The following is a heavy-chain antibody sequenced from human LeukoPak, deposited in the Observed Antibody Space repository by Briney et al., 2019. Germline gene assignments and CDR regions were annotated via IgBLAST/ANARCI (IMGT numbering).Heavy chain of an antibody. Sequence: PSETLSLTCAVSGYSISSGYYWGWIRQPPGKGLEWIGSIYHSGSTYYNPSLKSRVTISVDTSKNQFSLKLSSVTAADTAVYYCARGTMVRGVIITGYRRYYYMDVWGKGTTVTVSS. J-gene: IGHJ6*03. CDR2: IYHSGST. V-gene: IGHV4-38-2*01. CDR1: GYSISSGYY. CDR3: ARGTMVRGVIITGYRRYYYMDV. D-gene: IGHD3-10*01.